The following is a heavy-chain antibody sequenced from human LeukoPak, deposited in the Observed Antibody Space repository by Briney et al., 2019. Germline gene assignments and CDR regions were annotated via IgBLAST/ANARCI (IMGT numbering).Heavy chain of an antibody. CDR1: GFTFSSYN. D-gene: IGHD1-1*01. J-gene: IGHJ3*02. Sequence: GGSLRLSCAASGFTFSSYNMNWVRQAPGKGLEWISYISSSSSTKYYADSVKGRFTISRDNAKNSLHLQMNSLRAEDTAVYYCARLVSGERWTFDAFDIWGQGRTVTVSS. V-gene: IGHV3-48*04. CDR3: ARLVSGERWTFDAFDI. CDR2: ISSSSSTK.